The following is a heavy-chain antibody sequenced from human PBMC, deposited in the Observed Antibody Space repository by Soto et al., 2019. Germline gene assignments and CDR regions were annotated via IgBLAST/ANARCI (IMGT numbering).Heavy chain of an antibody. CDR3: ATLGSLGIAVAGRNHDC. D-gene: IGHD6-19*01. V-gene: IGHV1-69*13. CDR1: GGTFSSYA. Sequence: SVKVSCKASGGTFSSYAISWVRQAPGQGLEWMGGIIPIFGTANYAQKFQGRVTITADESTSTAYMELSSLRSEDTAVYYCATLGSLGIAVAGRNHDCWGQGTLVTVSS. J-gene: IGHJ4*02. CDR2: IIPIFGTA.